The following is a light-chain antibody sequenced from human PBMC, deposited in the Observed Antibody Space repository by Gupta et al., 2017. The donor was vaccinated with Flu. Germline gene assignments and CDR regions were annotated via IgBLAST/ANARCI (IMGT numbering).Light chain of an antibody. CDR1: QDISNNY. CDR3: QQYDSNPST. CDR2: GAS. J-gene: IGKJ2*02. V-gene: IGKV3-20*01. Sequence: ALLSWSPGDRVTISCMASQDISNNYVAWYQQKPGQPPRLLIYGASNREAGIPDRCSGRGSGTDFTLTISSLQAEDVAVYYCQQYDSNPSTFGRGTKLEIK.